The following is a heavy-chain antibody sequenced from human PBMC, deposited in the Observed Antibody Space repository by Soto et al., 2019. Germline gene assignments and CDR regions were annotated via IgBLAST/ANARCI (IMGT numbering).Heavy chain of an antibody. D-gene: IGHD5-12*01. CDR3: ASQRGYSGYDYEDY. J-gene: IGHJ4*02. Sequence: SETLSLTSTVSGGSISSSSYYWSWIRQPPGKGLEWIGSIYYSGSTYYNPSLKSRVTISVDTSKNQFSLKLSSVTAADTAVYYCASQRGYSGYDYEDYWGQGTLVTVS. CDR2: IYYSGST. V-gene: IGHV4-39*01. CDR1: GGSISSSSYY.